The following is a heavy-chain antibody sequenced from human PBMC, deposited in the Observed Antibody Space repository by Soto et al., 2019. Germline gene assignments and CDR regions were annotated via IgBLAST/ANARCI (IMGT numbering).Heavy chain of an antibody. J-gene: IGHJ5*02. CDR3: AKDPNDSSGSINWFDP. CDR1: GFTFSRYG. Sequence: QVQLVESGGGVVQPGRSLRLSCAASGFTFSRYGMHWVRQAPGKGLEWLTVMSYDGSHKQYADSVKGRFTISRVNSKNTVYMQMDSLTTEDTAVYYCAKDPNDSSGSINWFDPWGQGTLVTVSS. D-gene: IGHD3-22*01. V-gene: IGHV3-30*18. CDR2: MSYDGSHK.